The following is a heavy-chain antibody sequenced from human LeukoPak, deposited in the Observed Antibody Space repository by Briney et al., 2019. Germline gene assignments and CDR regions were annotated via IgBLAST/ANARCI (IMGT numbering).Heavy chain of an antibody. CDR1: EYTFTSYY. J-gene: IGHJ4*02. CDR3: AREMEGYTIDY. Sequence: ASVKVSCKASEYTFTSYYMHWVRQAPGQGLEWMGIINPSGGSTSYAQKFQGRVTMTRDTSTSTVYMELSSLRSEDTAVYYCAREMEGYTIDYWGRGTLVTVSS. CDR2: INPSGGST. D-gene: IGHD5-24*01. V-gene: IGHV1-46*01.